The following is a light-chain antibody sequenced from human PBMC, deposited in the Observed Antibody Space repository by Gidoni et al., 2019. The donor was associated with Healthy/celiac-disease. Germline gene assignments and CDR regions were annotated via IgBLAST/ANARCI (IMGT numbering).Light chain of an antibody. Sequence: DIQMTHSPSSLAAPVEVRVTITCRASQSIRSYLNWYQQKPGKAPKLLIDAASSLQCAVPSRFSGSGSGTDFTLTISSLQPEDVATYYCQQSYSTPLTFGGGTKVEIK. CDR3: QQSYSTPLT. V-gene: IGKV1-39*01. CDR1: QSIRSY. CDR2: AAS. J-gene: IGKJ4*01.